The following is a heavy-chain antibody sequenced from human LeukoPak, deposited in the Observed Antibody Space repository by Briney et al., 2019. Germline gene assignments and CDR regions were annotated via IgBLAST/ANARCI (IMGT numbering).Heavy chain of an antibody. J-gene: IGHJ2*01. CDR2: INHGERT. CDR1: GGSFSDYY. V-gene: IGHV4-34*01. CDR3: ARAGTMVRGVTILPQNWYFDL. Sequence: SETLSLTCAVYGGSFSDYYWSWIRQPPGKGLEGSGEINHGERTNYNPSLKSRVTISLDTSKNQFSLKLNSVTGAGTAVDYFARAGTMVRGVTILPQNWYFDLWGRGTLVTVSS. D-gene: IGHD3-10*01.